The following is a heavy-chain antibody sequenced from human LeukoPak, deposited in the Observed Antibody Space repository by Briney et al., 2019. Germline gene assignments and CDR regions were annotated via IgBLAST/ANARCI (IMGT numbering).Heavy chain of an antibody. V-gene: IGHV1-69*02. D-gene: IGHD5-24*01. Sequence: SVKVSCKASGYTFTGYYMHWVRQAPGQGLEWMGRIIPILGIANYAQKFQGRVTITADKSTSTAYMELSSLRSEDTAVYYCARGGRGATITNFDYWGQGTLVTVSS. CDR1: GYTFTGYY. CDR3: ARGGRGATITNFDY. CDR2: IIPILGIA. J-gene: IGHJ4*02.